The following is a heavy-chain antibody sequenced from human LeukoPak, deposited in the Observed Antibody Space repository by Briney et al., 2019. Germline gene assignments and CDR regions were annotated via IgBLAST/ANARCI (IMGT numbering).Heavy chain of an antibody. CDR2: IYPNSGAT. V-gene: IGHV1-2*02. D-gene: IGHD1-26*01. CDR3: WIVMAESTTTIDH. J-gene: IGHJ4*02. CDR1: GYTFTAYY. Sequence: GASVKVSCKAFGYTFTAYYMHWVRQAPGQGLEGMGWIYPNSGATNYAHDFLGKVTITSDTSIKTAYLDQRSRGFDGTAVIYCWIVMAESTTTIDHGGQGTLVTVSS.